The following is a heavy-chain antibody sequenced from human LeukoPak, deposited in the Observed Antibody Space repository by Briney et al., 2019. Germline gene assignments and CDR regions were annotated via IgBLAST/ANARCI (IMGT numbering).Heavy chain of an antibody. CDR3: AKARGATVNDPADY. Sequence: GGSLRVSCAASGFSFSVYAMNWGRQAPGKGLEWVSRFGGRGGGPWHAASVKGGFSSSRDNSKNTLYLQMSSLSDEDTALYYCAKARGATVNDPADYWGQGILVTVSS. CDR2: FGGRGGGP. D-gene: IGHD1-26*01. CDR1: GFSFSVYA. J-gene: IGHJ4*02. V-gene: IGHV3-23*01.